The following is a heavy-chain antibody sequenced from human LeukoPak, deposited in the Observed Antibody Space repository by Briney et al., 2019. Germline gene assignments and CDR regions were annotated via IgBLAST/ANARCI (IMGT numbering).Heavy chain of an antibody. Sequence: GGSLRLSCAASGFTFSSYGMHWVRQAPGEGLEWVSVISYDGSNKYYADSVKGRFTISRDNSKNTLYLQMNSLRAEDTAVYYCAKDRVTGYCSSSTCYNHGMDVWGQGTTVTVSS. CDR1: GFTFSSYG. D-gene: IGHD2-2*02. CDR3: AKDRVTGYCSSSTCYNHGMDV. J-gene: IGHJ6*02. CDR2: ISYDGSNK. V-gene: IGHV3-30*18.